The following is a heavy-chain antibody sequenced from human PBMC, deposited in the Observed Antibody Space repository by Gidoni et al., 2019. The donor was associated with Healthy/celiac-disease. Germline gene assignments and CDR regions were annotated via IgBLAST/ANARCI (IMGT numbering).Heavy chain of an antibody. D-gene: IGHD3-22*01. Sequence: QVQLVESGGGVVQPGRSLRLSCAASGFTFSSYGMHWVRQAPGKGLEWVAVISYDGSNKYYADSVKGRFTISRDNSKNTLYLQMNSLRAEDTAVYYCAKDLFAYYYDSSGQIDYWGQGTLVTVSS. CDR1: GFTFSSYG. V-gene: IGHV3-30*18. CDR3: AKDLFAYYYDSSGQIDY. J-gene: IGHJ4*02. CDR2: ISYDGSNK.